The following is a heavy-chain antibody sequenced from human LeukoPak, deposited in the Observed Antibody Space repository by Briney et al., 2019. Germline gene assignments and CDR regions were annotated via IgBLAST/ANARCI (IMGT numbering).Heavy chain of an antibody. V-gene: IGHV3-7*01. CDR1: GFTFSSYW. CDR3: AKDWAAYSSGWYFDY. Sequence: GGSLRLSCAVSGFTFSSYWMSWVRQAPGKGLEWVANIKQDGSEKNYVDSVKGRFTISRDNAKNSLYLQMNSLRAEDTAVYYCAKDWAAYSSGWYFDYWGQGTLVTVSS. CDR2: IKQDGSEK. J-gene: IGHJ4*02. D-gene: IGHD6-19*01.